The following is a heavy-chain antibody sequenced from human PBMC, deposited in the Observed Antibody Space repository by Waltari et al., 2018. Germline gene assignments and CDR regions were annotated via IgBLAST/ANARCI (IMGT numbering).Heavy chain of an antibody. CDR1: GGSISSYY. J-gene: IGHJ4*02. D-gene: IGHD3-3*01. V-gene: IGHV4-4*07. Sequence: QVQLQESGPGLVKPSETLSLTCTVSGGSISSYYWSWIRQPDGKGLEWIGRIYTSGSTNYNPSRKSRVTMSVDTSKNQFSLKLSSVTAADTAVYYCAREVFWSGSRALDYWGQGTLVTVSS. CDR2: IYTSGST. CDR3: AREVFWSGSRALDY.